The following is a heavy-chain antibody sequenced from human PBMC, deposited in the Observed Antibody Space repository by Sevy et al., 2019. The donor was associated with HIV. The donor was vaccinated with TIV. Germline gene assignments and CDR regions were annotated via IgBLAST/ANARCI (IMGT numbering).Heavy chain of an antibody. CDR1: GYTFTGYY. V-gene: IGHV1-2*02. CDR2: INPNSGGT. Sequence: ASVKVSCKASGYTFTGYYMHWVRQAPGQGLEWMGWINPNSGGTNYAQKFQGRVTMTRDTSISTAYMELSRLRSDDTAVYYCAREGDWYSSGSHDYYYYGMDVWGQGTTVTVSS. J-gene: IGHJ6*02. D-gene: IGHD3-10*01. CDR3: AREGDWYSSGSHDYYYYGMDV.